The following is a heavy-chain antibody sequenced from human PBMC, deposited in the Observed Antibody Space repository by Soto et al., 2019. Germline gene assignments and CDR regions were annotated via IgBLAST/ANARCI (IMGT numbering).Heavy chain of an antibody. J-gene: IGHJ5*02. CDR1: GFTFSSYG. V-gene: IGHV3-23*01. D-gene: IGHD3-10*01. Sequence: EVQLLESGGGLVQPGGSLRLSCAGTGFTFSSYGMSWVAQAPGKGLEWVSTIRGSAGNANYADSVKGRFTISRDDSTNTVHLQMNSLRPDDTAVYYCAKHLWFGESVFDPWGQGTLVVVSS. CDR2: IRGSAGNA. CDR3: AKHLWFGESVFDP.